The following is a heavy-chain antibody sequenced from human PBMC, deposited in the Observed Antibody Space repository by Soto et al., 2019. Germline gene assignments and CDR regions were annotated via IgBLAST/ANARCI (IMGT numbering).Heavy chain of an antibody. J-gene: IGHJ4*02. CDR3: ASTPAVRGNDY. Sequence: QLQLQESGPGLVKPSETLSLTCTVSGGSISSSSYYWGWIRQPPGKGLEWIGSIYYSGSTYYNPSLKSRVTISVDTSKNQFSLKLSSVTAADTAVYYCASTPAVRGNDYWGQGTLVTVSS. D-gene: IGHD3-10*01. V-gene: IGHV4-39*01. CDR1: GGSISSSSYY. CDR2: IYYSGST.